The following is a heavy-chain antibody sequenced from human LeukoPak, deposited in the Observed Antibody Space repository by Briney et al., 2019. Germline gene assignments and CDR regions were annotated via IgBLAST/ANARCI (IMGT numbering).Heavy chain of an antibody. CDR3: ARDDSSGRGNWFDP. D-gene: IGHD3-22*01. CDR1: GFTFSSYW. V-gene: IGHV3-48*04. J-gene: IGHJ5*02. Sequence: GGSLRLSCAASGFTFSSYWMSWVRQAPGKGLEWVSYISSSGSTIYYADSVKGRFTISRDNAKNSLYLQMNSLRAEDTAVYYCARDDSSGRGNWFDPWGQGTLVAVSS. CDR2: ISSSGSTI.